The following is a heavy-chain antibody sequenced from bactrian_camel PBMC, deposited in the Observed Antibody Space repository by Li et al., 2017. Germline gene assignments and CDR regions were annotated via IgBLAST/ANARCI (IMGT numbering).Heavy chain of an antibody. CDR2: IDLDGRT. V-gene: IGHV3S53*01. CDR1: AGAAWANC. D-gene: IGHD2*01. J-gene: IGHJ4*01. CDR3: AATPQLANRLNPNHYMY. Sequence: HVQLVESGGGSVLAGGSLKLSCAYSAGAAWANCMGWYRQAPGKEEREFVAYIDLDGRTMYAGSVKGRFTISQGNAENTVHLQMSSLQPEDSAMYYCAATPQLANRLNPNHYMYWGQGTQVTVS.